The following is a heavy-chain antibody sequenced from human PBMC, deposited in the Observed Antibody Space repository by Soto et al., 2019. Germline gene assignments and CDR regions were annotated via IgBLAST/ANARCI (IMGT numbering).Heavy chain of an antibody. D-gene: IGHD6-19*01. V-gene: IGHV6-1*01. CDR1: GDSVSSNSAA. CDR3: ARDLGIAVAGIPYYYYGMDV. J-gene: IGHJ6*02. Sequence: PSQTLSLTCAISGDSVSSNSAAWNWIRQSPSRGLEWLGRTYYRSKWYNDYAVSVKSRITINPDTSKNQFSLQLNSVTPEDTAVYYCARDLGIAVAGIPYYYYGMDVWGQGTTVNVSS. CDR2: TYYRSKWYN.